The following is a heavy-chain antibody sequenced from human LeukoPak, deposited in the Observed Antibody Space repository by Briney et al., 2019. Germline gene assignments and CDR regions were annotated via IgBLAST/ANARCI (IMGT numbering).Heavy chain of an antibody. J-gene: IGHJ5*02. Sequence: GSLRLSCAASGFTVSNNYMNWVRQSPGKGLELIGEIYHSGSINYNPSLKSRVTISLDKSKNQFSLNLSSVTAADTAVYYCARESPKYYDILTGYYTPPPPFDPWGQGTLVTVSS. CDR3: ARESPKYYDILTGYYTPPPPFDP. D-gene: IGHD3-9*01. CDR2: IYHSGSI. CDR1: GFTVSNNY. V-gene: IGHV4-4*02.